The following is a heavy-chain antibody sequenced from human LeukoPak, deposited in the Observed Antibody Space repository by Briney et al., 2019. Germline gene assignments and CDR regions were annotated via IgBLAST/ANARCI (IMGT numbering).Heavy chain of an antibody. CDR1: GGSISSSSYY. CDR3: ARHESGYSSNWYNYYYYMDV. CDR2: IYYSGST. V-gene: IGHV4-39*01. Sequence: SETLSLTCTVSGGSISSSSYYWGWIRQPPGKGLEWIGGIYYSGSTYYNPSLKSRVTISVDPSKNHFSLKLSSVTAADTALYYCARHESGYSSNWYNYYYYMDVWGKGTTVTISS. J-gene: IGHJ6*03. D-gene: IGHD6-13*01.